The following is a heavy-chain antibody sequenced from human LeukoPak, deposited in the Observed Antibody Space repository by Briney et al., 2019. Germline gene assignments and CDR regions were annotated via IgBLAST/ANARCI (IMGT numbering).Heavy chain of an antibody. J-gene: IGHJ4*02. V-gene: IGHV3-30*02. D-gene: IGHD3-10*01. Sequence: GGSLRLSCAASGFTFSSYGMHWVRQAPGKGLEWVAFIRYDGSNKYYADSVKGRFTISRDNSKNTLYLQMNSLRAEGAAVYYCAKQGGVYGSGSFLGYWGQGTLVTVSS. CDR1: GFTFSSYG. CDR2: IRYDGSNK. CDR3: AKQGGVYGSGSFLGY.